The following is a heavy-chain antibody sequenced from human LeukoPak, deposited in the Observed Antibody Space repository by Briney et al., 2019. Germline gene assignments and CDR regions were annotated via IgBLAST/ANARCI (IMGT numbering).Heavy chain of an antibody. CDR1: GFTFSSYA. V-gene: IGHV3-21*01. J-gene: IGHJ4*02. D-gene: IGHD2-2*01. CDR2: INKGGSFI. Sequence: GGSLRLSCAASGFTFSSYAMSWVRQAPGKGLEWVSAINKGGSFIKYADSVKGRFVVSRDNAKNLLFLQMNSLRVEDTALYFCAREVLDVVEPGTNTIDYWGQGTRVTVSS. CDR3: AREVLDVVEPGTNTIDY.